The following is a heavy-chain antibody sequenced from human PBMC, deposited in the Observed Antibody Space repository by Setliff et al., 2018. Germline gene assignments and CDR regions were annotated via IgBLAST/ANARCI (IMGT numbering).Heavy chain of an antibody. V-gene: IGHV3-15*07. J-gene: IGHJ3*01. Sequence: GGSLRLSCAASGFTFSYAWMHWVRQAPGKGLEWVGRSKSKTAGGAIDYAAPVKGRFTISRDDSKNTLYLQMSSLKTEDTAMYYCTTDRAACSGSSCYNGCDVWGQGTMVTVSS. CDR3: TTDRAACSGSSCYNGCDV. CDR1: GFTFSYAW. CDR2: SKSKTAGGAI. D-gene: IGHD2-2*02.